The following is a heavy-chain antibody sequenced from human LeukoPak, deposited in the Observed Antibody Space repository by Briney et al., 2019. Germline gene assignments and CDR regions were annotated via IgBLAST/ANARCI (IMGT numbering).Heavy chain of an antibody. CDR3: ARSLYYDILTGPVRGGSYFDY. D-gene: IGHD3-9*01. Sequence: GSSVKVSCKAPGGTFSSYAISWVRQAPGQGLEWMGRIIPIFGTANYAQKFQGRVTITTDESTSTAYMELSSLRSEDTAVYYCARSLYYDILTGPVRGGSYFDYWGQGTLVTVSS. CDR2: IIPIFGTA. CDR1: GGTFSSYA. V-gene: IGHV1-69*05. J-gene: IGHJ4*02.